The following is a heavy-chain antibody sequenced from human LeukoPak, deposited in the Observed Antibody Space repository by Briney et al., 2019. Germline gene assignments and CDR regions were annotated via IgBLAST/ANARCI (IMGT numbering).Heavy chain of an antibody. V-gene: IGHV3-15*01. CDR1: GFTFSDAL. J-gene: IGHJ4*02. CDR3: STDRRK. Sequence: GGSLRLSCAASGFTFSDALMTGVRQAPGKGLEWVGRSKSKTDGGTTDYAAPVKGRFTISRDDSKNTLYLQMNSLKTEDTAVYYCSTDRRKWGQGTLVTVSS. CDR2: SKSKTDGGTT.